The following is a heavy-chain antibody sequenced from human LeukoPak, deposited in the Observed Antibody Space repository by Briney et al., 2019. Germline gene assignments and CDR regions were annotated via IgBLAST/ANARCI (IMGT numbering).Heavy chain of an antibody. J-gene: IGHJ4*02. Sequence: IWVGAASVKKKEWVSSISSSSSYIYYADSVKGRFTISRDNAKNSLYLQMNSLRAEDTAVYYCASELGYCSGGSCPDYWGQGTLVTVSS. V-gene: IGHV3-21*01. CDR3: ASELGYCSGGSCPDY. CDR2: ISSSSSYI. D-gene: IGHD2-15*01.